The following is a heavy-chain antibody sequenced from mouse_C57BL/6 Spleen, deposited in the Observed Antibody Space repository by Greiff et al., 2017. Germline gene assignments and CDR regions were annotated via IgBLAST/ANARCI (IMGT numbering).Heavy chain of an antibody. CDR3: ARSGYGSSSCYFDV. CDR1: GFTFSDYG. V-gene: IGHV5-17*01. CDR2: ISSGSSTI. J-gene: IGHJ1*03. Sequence: DVQLQESGGGLVKPGGSLKLSCAASGFTFSDYGMHWVRQAPEKGLEWVAYISSGSSTIYYADTVKGRFTISRDNAKNSLFLQMTSLRSEDTAMYYCARSGYGSSSCYFDVWGTGATVTVSS. D-gene: IGHD1-1*01.